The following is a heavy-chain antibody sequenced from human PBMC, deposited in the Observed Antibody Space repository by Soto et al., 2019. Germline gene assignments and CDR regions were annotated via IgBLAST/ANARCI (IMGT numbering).Heavy chain of an antibody. CDR2: ISPYNDNT. Sequence: QVQLVQSGAEVKKPGASVKVSCKASGYTFTNYGILWVRQAPGQGLEWMGWISPYNDNTNYAQKLHGRVTLTTDTSTNTAYMELASLRSDDTAVYFCARTFYSRSRSVTGTRRDHWFDPWGQGTLVTVSS. J-gene: IGHJ5*02. CDR1: GYTFTNYG. CDR3: ARTFYSRSRSVTGTRRDHWFDP. D-gene: IGHD1-1*01. V-gene: IGHV1-18*04.